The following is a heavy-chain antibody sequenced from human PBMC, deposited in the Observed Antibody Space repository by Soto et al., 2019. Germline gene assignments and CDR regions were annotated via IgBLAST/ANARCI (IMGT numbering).Heavy chain of an antibody. CDR3: AREDDGGDRDYYGLDV. Sequence: QVQLQQSGPGLVKPSQTLSLTCTVSGGSISFDHYHWTWIRQPPGKVLEWIGYVHYSGSVLYNPSIQSRVSLSVDTSKNQFSLKLSSVTAADTAVYFCAREDDGGDRDYYGLDVWGQGTTVTVSS. V-gene: IGHV4-30-4*01. CDR2: VHYSGSV. J-gene: IGHJ6*02. CDR1: GGSISFDHYH. D-gene: IGHD2-21*02.